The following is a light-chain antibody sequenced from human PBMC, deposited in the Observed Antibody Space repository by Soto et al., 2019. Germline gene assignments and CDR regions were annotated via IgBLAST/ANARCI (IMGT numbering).Light chain of an antibody. J-gene: IGLJ2*01. V-gene: IGLV3-1*01. CDR3: QAWDSSTHVV. CDR2: QDR. CDR1: KLGDKY. Sequence: SYELTQPPSVSVSPGQTATITCSGDKLGDKYACWYQQKPGQSPVVVIYQDRKRPSGIPERFSGSNSGDTATLTISGTQPMDEADYYCQAWDSSTHVVFGGGTKLTVL.